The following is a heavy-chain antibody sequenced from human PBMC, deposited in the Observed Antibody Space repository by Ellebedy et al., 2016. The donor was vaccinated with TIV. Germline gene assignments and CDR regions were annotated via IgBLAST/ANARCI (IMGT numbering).Heavy chain of an antibody. Sequence: PGGSLRLSCAASGFSFSTYAMIWVRQAPGKGLEWVSAISGSGDRTSYAGSVEGRFTISRDQSPNTLYLQMDSLTVEDTAVYYCAKVRVWFGDAVNSWGQGTLVTVSS. D-gene: IGHD3-10*01. J-gene: IGHJ4*02. CDR3: AKVRVWFGDAVNS. CDR1: GFSFSTYA. CDR2: ISGSGDRT. V-gene: IGHV3-23*01.